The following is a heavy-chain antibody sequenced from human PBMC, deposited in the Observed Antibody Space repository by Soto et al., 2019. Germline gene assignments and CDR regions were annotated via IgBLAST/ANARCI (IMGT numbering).Heavy chain of an antibody. V-gene: IGHV3-11*05. CDR1: GFTFSDYY. Sequence: QVQLVESGGGLVKPGGSLRLSCAASGFTFSDYYMSWIRQAPGKGLEWVSYISSSSSYTNYADSVKGRFTISRDNAXXALYLQMNSLRAEDTAVYYCGMGYCSGGSCRYFDYWGQGTLVTVSS. CDR3: GMGYCSGGSCRYFDY. D-gene: IGHD2-15*01. CDR2: ISSSSSYT. J-gene: IGHJ4*02.